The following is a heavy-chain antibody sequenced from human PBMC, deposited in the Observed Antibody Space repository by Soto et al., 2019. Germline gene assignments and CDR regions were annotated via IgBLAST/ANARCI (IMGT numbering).Heavy chain of an antibody. CDR3: AKDPRGSYWFDP. CDR1: GFTFSGYA. J-gene: IGHJ5*02. D-gene: IGHD1-26*01. Sequence: PGGSLSLSCAASGFTFSGYAMSWVRQAPGKGLEWVSAISGSGGSTYYADSVKGRFTISRDNSKNTLYLQMNSLRAEDTAVYYCAKDPRGSYWFDPWGQGTLVTVSS. CDR2: ISGSGGST. V-gene: IGHV3-23*01.